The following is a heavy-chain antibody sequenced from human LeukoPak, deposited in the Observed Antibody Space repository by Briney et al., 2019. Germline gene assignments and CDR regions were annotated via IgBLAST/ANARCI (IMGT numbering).Heavy chain of an antibody. CDR3: ARVATMVRGVTPPYYYYYMDV. J-gene: IGHJ6*03. CDR2: IIPIFGTA. D-gene: IGHD3-10*01. Sequence: SVKVSCKASGYTFTGYYMHWVRQAPGQGLEWMGGIIPIFGTANYAQKFQGRVTITADESTSTAYMELSSLRSEDTAVYYCARVATMVRGVTPPYYYYYMDVWGKGTTVTVSS. V-gene: IGHV1-69*13. CDR1: GYTFTGYY.